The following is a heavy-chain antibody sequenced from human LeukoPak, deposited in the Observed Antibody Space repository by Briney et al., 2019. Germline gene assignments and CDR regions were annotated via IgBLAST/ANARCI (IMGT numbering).Heavy chain of an antibody. CDR1: GYSFTSYW. J-gene: IGHJ6*03. V-gene: IGHV5-51*01. D-gene: IGHD4-23*01. CDR2: IYPGDSDT. CDR3: ARQGYYGGNSDYYYYMDV. Sequence: GESLKISCKGSGYSFTSYWIGWVRQMPGKGLEWMGIIYPGDSDTRYSPSFQGQVTISANKSISTAYLQWSSLKASDTAMYYCARQGYYGGNSDYYYYMDVWGKGTTVTVSS.